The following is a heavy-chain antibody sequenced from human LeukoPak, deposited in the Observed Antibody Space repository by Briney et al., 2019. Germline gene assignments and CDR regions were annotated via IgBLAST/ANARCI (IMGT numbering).Heavy chain of an antibody. CDR1: GGSISSYY. D-gene: IGHD3-10*01. CDR2: IYYSGST. V-gene: IGHV4-59*01. Sequence: SETLSLTCTVSGGSISSYYWSWIRQPPGKGLEWIGYIYYSGSTNYNPSLKSRVTISVDTSKNQFSLKLSSVTAADTAVYYCATRATMVRGVMFDDAFDIWGQGTMVTVSS. J-gene: IGHJ3*02. CDR3: ATRATMVRGVMFDDAFDI.